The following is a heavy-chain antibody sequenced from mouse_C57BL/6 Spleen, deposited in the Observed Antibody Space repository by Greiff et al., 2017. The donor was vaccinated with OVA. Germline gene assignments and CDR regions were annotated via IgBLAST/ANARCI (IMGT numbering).Heavy chain of an antibody. CDR3: AREPLYYGRSDGYFDY. CDR2: IFPGSGST. D-gene: IGHD1-1*01. J-gene: IGHJ2*01. V-gene: IGHV1-9*01. CDR1: GYTFTGYW. Sequence: VQLQQSGAELMKPGASVKLSCKATGYTFTGYWIEWVKQRPGHGLEWIGEIFPGSGSTNYNEKFKGKATFTVDTSSNTAYMQLSSLTTEDSAIYYCAREPLYYGRSDGYFDYWGQGTTLTVSS.